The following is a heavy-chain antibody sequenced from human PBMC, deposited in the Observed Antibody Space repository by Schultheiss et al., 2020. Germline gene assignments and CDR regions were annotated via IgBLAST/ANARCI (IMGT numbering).Heavy chain of an antibody. J-gene: IGHJ3*02. CDR2: IYWDDDK. CDR3: AHKGTHGAFDI. CDR1: GFSLSTSGVG. Sequence: SGPTLVKPTQTLTLTCTFSGFSLSTSGVGVGWIRQPPGKALEWLTLIYWDDDKRYSPSLKSRLTITKDTSKNQVVLTMTNMDRVDTATYYCAHKGTHGAFDIWGQGTMVTVSS. D-gene: IGHD1-1*01. V-gene: IGHV2-5*02.